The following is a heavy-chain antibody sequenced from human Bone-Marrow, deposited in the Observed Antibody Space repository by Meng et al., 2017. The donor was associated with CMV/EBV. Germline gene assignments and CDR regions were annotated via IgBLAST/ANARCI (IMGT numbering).Heavy chain of an antibody. D-gene: IGHD6-19*01. CDR3: ARREGRIAVAADY. J-gene: IGHJ4*02. CDR1: GYTFTNYY. CDR2: INAGNGNT. Sequence: GQLEQSGGEGKKPGDSVKVSCKASGYTFTNYYMHWVRQAPGQGLEWMGWINAGNGNTRYSQKFQGRVTMTTDTSTSTAYMELRSLRSDDTAVYYCARREGRIAVAADYWGQGTLVTVSS. V-gene: IGHV1-46*01.